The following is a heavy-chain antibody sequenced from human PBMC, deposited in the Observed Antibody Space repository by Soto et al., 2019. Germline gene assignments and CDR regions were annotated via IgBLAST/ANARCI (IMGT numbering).Heavy chain of an antibody. CDR2: ISSGDSFI. J-gene: IGHJ6*02. CDR1: GFTFSDYK. V-gene: IGHV3-21*01. CDR3: VEDSPQRAV. Sequence: PWGSLRLSCAASGFTFSDYKMNWVRQAPGKGLAWISAISSGDSFIYYADSVKGRFTISRADAKNSLYLQMSSLSVEDTAVYYCVEDSPQRAVWDQGTTVAVS.